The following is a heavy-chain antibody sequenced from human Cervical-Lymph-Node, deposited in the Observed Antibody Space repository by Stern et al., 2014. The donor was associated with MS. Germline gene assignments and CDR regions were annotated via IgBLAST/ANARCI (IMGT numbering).Heavy chain of an antibody. CDR1: GYSFTSYW. V-gene: IGHV5-51*01. CDR3: ARPPVVSEGGDAFDI. CDR2: IFPGDSDT. Sequence: VQLVQSGAEVKKPGESLKISCKGSGYSFTSYWIGWVRQMPGKGLEWMGIIFPGDSDTRYSPSFQGQVTISADKSISTAYLQWSSLKASDTAMYYCARPPVVSEGGDAFDIWGQGTMVTVSS. D-gene: IGHD4-23*01. J-gene: IGHJ3*02.